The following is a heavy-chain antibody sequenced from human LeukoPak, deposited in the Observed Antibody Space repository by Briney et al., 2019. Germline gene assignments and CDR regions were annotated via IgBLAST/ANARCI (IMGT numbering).Heavy chain of an antibody. Sequence: GESLKISCKGSGYSSATSWIGWVRQIPGKGLEWMGLIYPADSSTRYSPSFQGQITISADNSINTAYLQWSSLKASDTAMYYCARRDDSKAFDYWGQGTLVTVSS. J-gene: IGHJ4*02. V-gene: IGHV5-51*01. CDR2: IYPADSST. D-gene: IGHD3-22*01. CDR1: GYSSATSW. CDR3: ARRDDSKAFDY.